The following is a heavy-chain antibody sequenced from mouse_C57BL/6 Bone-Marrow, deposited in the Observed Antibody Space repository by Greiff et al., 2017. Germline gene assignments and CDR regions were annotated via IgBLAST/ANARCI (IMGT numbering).Heavy chain of an antibody. CDR3: AYDYDGAY. Sequence: QVQLQQPVAELVRPGASVKLSCTASGYTFTNYWMHWVKQRPGQGLEWIGMVDPSNGNTNYNQKFKGKATLTVDTSSSTAYLQLSSLTSEDSAVXYCAYDYDGAYWGQGTLVTVSA. V-gene: IGHV1-59*01. D-gene: IGHD2-4*01. J-gene: IGHJ3*01. CDR2: VDPSNGNT. CDR1: GYTFTNYW.